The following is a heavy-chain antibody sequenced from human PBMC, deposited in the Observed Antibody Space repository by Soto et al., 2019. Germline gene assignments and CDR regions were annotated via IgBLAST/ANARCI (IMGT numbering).Heavy chain of an antibody. V-gene: IGHV1-18*01. J-gene: IGHJ4*02. Sequence: QAQLVQSGAEVKEPGASVKVSCKASGYSFTTSGITWLRQAPGQGLEWMGWSSTYNGNTNYAQKLQDRVTLTTDTATSTAYMELRSLRSDDTAVYYCARRLYGDYDYWGQGTLVTVSS. CDR2: SSTYNGNT. D-gene: IGHD4-17*01. CDR1: GYSFTTSG. CDR3: ARRLYGDYDY.